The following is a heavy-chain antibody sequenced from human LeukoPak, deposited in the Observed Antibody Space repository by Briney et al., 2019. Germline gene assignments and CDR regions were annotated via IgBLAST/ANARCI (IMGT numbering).Heavy chain of an antibody. CDR3: ARGNWNYGAFDI. J-gene: IGHJ3*02. CDR2: IYYRGST. D-gene: IGHD1-7*01. CDR1: GDSISSNSYY. V-gene: IGHV4-39*07. Sequence: SETLSLTCTVSGDSISSNSYYWGWIRQPPGKGLEWIGSIYYRGSTYYNPSLKSRVTISVDTSKNQFSLKLSSVTAADTAVYYCARGNWNYGAFDIWGQGTVVTVSS.